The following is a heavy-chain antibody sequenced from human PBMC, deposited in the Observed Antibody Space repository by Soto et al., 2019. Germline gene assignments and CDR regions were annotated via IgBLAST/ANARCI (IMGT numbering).Heavy chain of an antibody. J-gene: IGHJ6*02. Sequence: SETLSLTCTVSGGSISSGGYYWSWIRQHPGKGLEWIGYIYYSGSTYYNPSLKSRVTISVDTSKNQFSLKLSSVTAADTAVYYCARVMGWNYDFWSGYRGPNYYYYGVDVWGQGTTVTVSS. CDR1: GGSISSGGYY. D-gene: IGHD3-3*01. V-gene: IGHV4-31*03. CDR3: ARVMGWNYDFWSGYRGPNYYYYGVDV. CDR2: IYYSGST.